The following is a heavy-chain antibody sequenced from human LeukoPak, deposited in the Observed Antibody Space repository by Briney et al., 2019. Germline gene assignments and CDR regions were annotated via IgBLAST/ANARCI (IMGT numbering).Heavy chain of an antibody. V-gene: IGHV1-8*01. Sequence: ASVKVSCKASGYTFTSYDINWVRQATGQGLEWMGWMNPNSGNTGYAQKFQGRVTMTRNTSISTAYMELSSLRSEDTAVYYCARGPDYYGSGSYKLDYWGQGTLVTVSS. CDR3: ARGPDYYGSGSYKLDY. CDR1: GYTFTSYD. D-gene: IGHD3-10*01. J-gene: IGHJ4*02. CDR2: MNPNSGNT.